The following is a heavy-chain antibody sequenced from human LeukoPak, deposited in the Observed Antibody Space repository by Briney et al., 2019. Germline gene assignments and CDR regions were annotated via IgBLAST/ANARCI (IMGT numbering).Heavy chain of an antibody. CDR2: MNPNSGNT. V-gene: IGHV1-8*01. CDR1: GYTFTSYD. D-gene: IGHD3-3*01. CDR3: ARGPPQSFSIGRITIFGVVSGNGGNWFDP. Sequence: GASVKVSCKASGYTFTSYDINWVRQATGQGLEWMGWMNPNSGNTGYAQKFQGRVTMTRNTSISTAYMELSSLRSEDTAVYYCARGPPQSFSIGRITIFGVVSGNGGNWFDPWGQGTLVTVSS. J-gene: IGHJ5*02.